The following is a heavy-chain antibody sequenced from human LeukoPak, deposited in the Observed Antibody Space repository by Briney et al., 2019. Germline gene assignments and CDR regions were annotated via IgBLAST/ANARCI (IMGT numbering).Heavy chain of an antibody. CDR1: GFTFSDYY. D-gene: IGHD3-10*01. V-gene: IGHV3-7*03. CDR3: ARVSIWFGEYPDY. J-gene: IGHJ4*02. CDR2: IKQDGSEK. Sequence: GGSLRLSCAASGFTFSDYYMSWIRQAPGKGLEWVANIKQDGSEKYYVDSVKGRFTISRDNAKNSLYLQMNSLRADDTAVYYCARVSIWFGEYPDYWGQGTLVTVSS.